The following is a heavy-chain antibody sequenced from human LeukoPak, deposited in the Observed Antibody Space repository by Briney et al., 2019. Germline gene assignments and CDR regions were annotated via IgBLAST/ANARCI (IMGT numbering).Heavy chain of an antibody. V-gene: IGHV3-23*01. CDR1: GFSFNTYG. CDR3: AKVAAGYFFPDY. CDR2: IRSTGGGT. J-gene: IGHJ4*02. Sequence: GGSLRLSCVGSGFSFNTYGMNWVRQAPGKVLGWVSSIRSTGGGTYYAASGKGRFIISRDYSKSTLYLQMDSLRAEDPAVYYCAKVAAGYFFPDYWGQGTLVTVSS. D-gene: IGHD2-15*01.